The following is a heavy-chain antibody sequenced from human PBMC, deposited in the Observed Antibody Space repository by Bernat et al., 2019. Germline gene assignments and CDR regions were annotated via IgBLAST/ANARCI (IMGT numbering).Heavy chain of an antibody. CDR2: IYYSGST. D-gene: IGHD4-17*01. CDR1: GGSISGGGYY. J-gene: IGHJ3*02. V-gene: IGHV4-31*03. CDR3: ARVEGAYVDFDI. Sequence: QVQLQESCPGLVKPSQTLSLTCTVSGGSISGGGYYWSWIRQHPGKCLEWIGYIYYSGSTYYNPSLKSRITISVDTSKNQFSLKLSSVTAADTAVYFCARVEGAYVDFDIWGQGTMVTVSS.